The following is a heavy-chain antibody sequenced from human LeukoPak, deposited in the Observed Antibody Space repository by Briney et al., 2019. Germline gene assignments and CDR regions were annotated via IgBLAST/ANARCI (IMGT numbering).Heavy chain of an antibody. CDR1: GFTFSSYS. CDR2: ISSSSSTI. V-gene: IGHV3-48*04. J-gene: IGHJ5*01. CDR3: ARARMSSNNWFDS. Sequence: GGSLRLSCAASGFTFSSYSMNWVRQAPGKGLECVSYISSSSSTIYYADSVKGRFTISRDNAKNSLYLQMNSLRAEDTAVYYCARARMSSNNWFDSWGQGTLVTVSS. D-gene: IGHD1-14*01.